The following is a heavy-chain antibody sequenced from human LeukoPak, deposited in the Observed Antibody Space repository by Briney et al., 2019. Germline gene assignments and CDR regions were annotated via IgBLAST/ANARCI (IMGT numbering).Heavy chain of an antibody. CDR3: ARGWFGELSSAFDI. D-gene: IGHD3-10*01. J-gene: IGHJ3*02. CDR2: IYSGGST. Sequence: GGSLRLSCAASGFTVSSNYMSWVRQAPGQGLEWVSVIYSGGSTYYADSVKGRFTISRDNSKNTLYLQMNSLRAEDTAVYYCARGWFGELSSAFDIWGQGTMVTVSS. CDR1: GFTVSSNY. V-gene: IGHV3-66*01.